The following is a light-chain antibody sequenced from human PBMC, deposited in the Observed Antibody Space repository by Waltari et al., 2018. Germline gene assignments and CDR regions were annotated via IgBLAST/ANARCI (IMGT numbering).Light chain of an antibody. V-gene: IGLV8-61*01. Sequence: QTVGSQEPSFSVSPGGTVTLTCALSSGSVSTDDFPSWYQPTPGQPPRTLIYNTNIRCSCAPDRLPGSILGNKPALTITAAQADDECDYYCMLYIGSGISVFGGGTQVTV. CDR3: MLYIGSGISV. CDR2: NTN. J-gene: IGLJ3*02. CDR1: SGSVSTDDF.